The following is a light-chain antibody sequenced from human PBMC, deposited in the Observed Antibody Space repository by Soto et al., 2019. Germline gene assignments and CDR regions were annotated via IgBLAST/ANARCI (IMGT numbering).Light chain of an antibody. V-gene: IGKV1-5*03. CDR3: QQTYSVPWT. Sequence: DIQMTQSPSTLSASVGDRVTITCRASQSISNWLAWYQQKPGKAPNLLIYKASSLERGVPSRFSGSGSGTEFTLTINSLQPDDFATYYCQQTYSVPWTFGQGTEVA. J-gene: IGKJ1*01. CDR1: QSISNW. CDR2: KAS.